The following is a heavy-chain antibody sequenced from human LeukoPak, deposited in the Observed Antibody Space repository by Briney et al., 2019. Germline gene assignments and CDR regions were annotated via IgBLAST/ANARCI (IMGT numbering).Heavy chain of an antibody. J-gene: IGHJ3*02. D-gene: IGHD2-21*02. V-gene: IGHV3-11*04. Sequence: GGSLRLSCAASGFAFSDYYMSWIRQAPGKGLEWVSYISSSGSTIYYADSVKGRFTISRDNAKNSLYLQMNSLRAEDTAVYYCARSSLVTAIGDAFDIWGQGTMVTVSS. CDR1: GFAFSDYY. CDR3: ARSSLVTAIGDAFDI. CDR2: ISSSGSTI.